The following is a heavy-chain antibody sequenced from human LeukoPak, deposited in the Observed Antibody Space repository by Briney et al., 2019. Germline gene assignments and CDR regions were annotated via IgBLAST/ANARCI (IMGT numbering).Heavy chain of an antibody. Sequence: SETLSLTCAVYGGSFSGYYWSWIRQPPGKGLEWIGEINHSGSTNYNPSLKSRVTISVDTSKNQFSLKLSSVTAADTAVYYCARNGGGSGWYAFDYWGQGTLVTVSS. CDR3: ARNGGGSGWYAFDY. J-gene: IGHJ4*02. CDR1: GGSFSGYY. V-gene: IGHV4-34*01. D-gene: IGHD6-19*01. CDR2: INHSGST.